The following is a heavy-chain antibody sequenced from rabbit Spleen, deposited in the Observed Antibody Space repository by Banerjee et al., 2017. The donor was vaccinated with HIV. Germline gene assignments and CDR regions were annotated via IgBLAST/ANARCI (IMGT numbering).Heavy chain of an antibody. CDR1: GFSFSSGYD. CDR2: IYTSSGST. Sequence: QSLEESGGDLVKPGASLTLTCKASGFSFSSGYDMCWVRQAPGKGWEWIACIYTSSGSTWYASWAKGRFTISKSTSLNTVTLQMTSLTAADTATYFCARDGAGGSYFALWGPGTLVTVS. CDR3: ARDGAGGSYFAL. D-gene: IGHD8-1*01. J-gene: IGHJ4*01. V-gene: IGHV1S40*01.